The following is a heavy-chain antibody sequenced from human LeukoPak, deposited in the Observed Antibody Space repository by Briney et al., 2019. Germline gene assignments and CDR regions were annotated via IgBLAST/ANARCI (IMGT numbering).Heavy chain of an antibody. CDR1: GYTFTSYG. D-gene: IGHD1-26*01. J-gene: IGHJ4*02. CDR2: ISAYNGNT. Sequence: ASVKVSCKASGYTFTSYGISWVRQAPGQGLEWMGWISAYNGNTNYAQKLQGRVTMTTDTSTSTAYMELRSLRSDDTAVYYCARSRIVGATRRDDYFDYWGQGTLVTVSS. V-gene: IGHV1-18*01. CDR3: ARSRIVGATRRDDYFDY.